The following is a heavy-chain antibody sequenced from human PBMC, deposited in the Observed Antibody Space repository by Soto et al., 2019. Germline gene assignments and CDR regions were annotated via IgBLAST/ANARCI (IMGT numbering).Heavy chain of an antibody. V-gene: IGHV4-34*01. D-gene: IGHD6-13*01. Sequence: SETLSLTCAVYGGHFSGYYWSWIRQPPGKGLEWIGDINHSGSTNYNPSLKSRVTISVDTSKNQFSLKLSSVTAADTAVYYCARFPRRGSSQAYWGQGTLVTVSS. CDR3: ARFPRRGSSQAY. J-gene: IGHJ4*02. CDR2: INHSGST. CDR1: GGHFSGYY.